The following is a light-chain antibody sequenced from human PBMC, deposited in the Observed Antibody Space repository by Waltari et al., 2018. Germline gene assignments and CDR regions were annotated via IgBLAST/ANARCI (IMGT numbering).Light chain of an antibody. CDR1: RSDVGGYNY. J-gene: IGLJ6*01. Sequence: QSALTQPPSVSGSPGQSVTISCTGTRSDVGGYNYVSWYQQFPGEAPKLMIYEVSKRPSGVPDRFSGSKSGNTASLTVSGLQAEDEADYYCSSFAGLNSLEVFGSGTRVTVL. V-gene: IGLV2-8*01. CDR3: SSFAGLNSLEV. CDR2: EVS.